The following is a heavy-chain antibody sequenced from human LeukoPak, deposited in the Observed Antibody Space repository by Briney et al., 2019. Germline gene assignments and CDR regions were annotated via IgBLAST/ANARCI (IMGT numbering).Heavy chain of an antibody. V-gene: IGHV3-30-3*01. CDR2: ISYDGSNK. Sequence: PGGSLRLSCAASGFTFSSYAMHWVRQAPGKGLEWVAVISYDGSNKYYADSVKGRFTISRDNSKNTLYLQMNSLRAEDTAVYYCARGGTTPGLDYWGQGTLVTVSS. J-gene: IGHJ4*02. CDR1: GFTFSSYA. D-gene: IGHD4-17*01. CDR3: ARGGTTPGLDY.